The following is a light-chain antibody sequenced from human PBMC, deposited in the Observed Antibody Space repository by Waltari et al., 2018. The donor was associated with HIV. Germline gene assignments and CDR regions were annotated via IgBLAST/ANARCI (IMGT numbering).Light chain of an antibody. CDR2: EGS. V-gene: IGLV2-23*01. CDR3: CSYAGSSTSYVV. Sequence: QSALTQPASVSGSPGQSIPISCTGTSSDVGSYNLVSWSQQHPGKAPKLMIYEGSKRPSGVSNRFSGSKSGNTASLTISGLQAEDEADYYCCSYAGSSTSYVVFGGGTKLTVL. CDR1: SSDVGSYNL. J-gene: IGLJ2*01.